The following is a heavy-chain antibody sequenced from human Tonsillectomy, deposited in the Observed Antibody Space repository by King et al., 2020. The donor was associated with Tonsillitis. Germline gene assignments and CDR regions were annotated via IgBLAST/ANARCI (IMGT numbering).Heavy chain of an antibody. V-gene: IGHV3-23*04. CDR1: GFAFGTYA. D-gene: IGHD5-12*01. Sequence: QLVQSGGDLVQPGGSLRLSCAASGFAFGTYAMSWVRQAPGKGLEWVSTNIGSSGSTFHANSVKGRFSISRYNSENTLFLQMNNLRAEDTAVYYCAKARYSAGRYHFDYWGQGTLVTVSS. CDR2: NIGSSGST. J-gene: IGHJ4*02. CDR3: AKARYSAGRYHFDY.